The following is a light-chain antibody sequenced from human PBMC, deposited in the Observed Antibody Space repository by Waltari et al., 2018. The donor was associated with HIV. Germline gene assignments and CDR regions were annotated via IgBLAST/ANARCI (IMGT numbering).Light chain of an antibody. CDR3: GTWDSSLSAGV. Sequence: QSVLTQPPSASAAPGQKVTISCPGSDSNIGNNYVPWYQQLPGSAPKLLIYYNNKRPSGIPDRFSGSKSGTSATLGITGLQTGDEADYYCGTWDSSLSAGVFGVGTKVTVL. V-gene: IGLV1-51*01. CDR1: DSNIGNNY. J-gene: IGLJ2*01. CDR2: YNN.